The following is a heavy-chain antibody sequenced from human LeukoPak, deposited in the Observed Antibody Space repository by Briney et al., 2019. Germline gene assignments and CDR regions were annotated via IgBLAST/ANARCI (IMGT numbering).Heavy chain of an antibody. V-gene: IGHV1-69*13. D-gene: IGHD2-21*01. CDR1: GGTFSSYA. CDR3: ARRGPLFPALIPENWFDP. Sequence: GASVKVSCKASGGTFSSYAISWVRQAPGQGLEWMGGIIPIFGTANYAQKFQGRVTITADESTSTAYMELSSLRSEDTAVYYCARRGPLFPALIPENWFDPWGQGTLVTVSS. CDR2: IIPIFGTA. J-gene: IGHJ5*02.